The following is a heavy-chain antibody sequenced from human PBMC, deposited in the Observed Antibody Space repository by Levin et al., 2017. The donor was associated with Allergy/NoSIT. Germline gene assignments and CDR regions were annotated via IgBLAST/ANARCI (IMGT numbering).Heavy chain of an antibody. D-gene: IGHD7-27*01. Sequence: GESLKISCAASGFTFSSYGMHWVRQAPGKGLEWVAVISYDGSNKYYADSVKGRFTISRDNSKNTLYLQMNSLRAEDTAVYYCANQANPGEPDYWGQGTLVTVSS. J-gene: IGHJ4*02. CDR2: ISYDGSNK. CDR1: GFTFSSYG. CDR3: ANQANPGEPDY. V-gene: IGHV3-30*18.